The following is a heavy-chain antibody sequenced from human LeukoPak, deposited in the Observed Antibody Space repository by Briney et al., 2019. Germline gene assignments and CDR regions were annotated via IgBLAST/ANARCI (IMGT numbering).Heavy chain of an antibody. CDR1: EYTFTGYY. Sequence: ASVKVSCKTSEYTFTGYYMHWVRQAPGQGLEWMGWINPNSGDTNYAQKFQGRVTMTTETSTSTAYMELGSLGSDETAVYYCARVDLLTGYYFFDYWGQGTLVTVSS. CDR3: ARVDLLTGYYFFDY. CDR2: INPNSGDT. J-gene: IGHJ4*02. D-gene: IGHD3-9*01. V-gene: IGHV1-2*02.